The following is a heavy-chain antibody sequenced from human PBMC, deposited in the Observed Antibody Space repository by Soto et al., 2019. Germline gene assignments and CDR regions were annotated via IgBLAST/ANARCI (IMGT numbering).Heavy chain of an antibody. D-gene: IGHD6-13*01. J-gene: IGHJ4*02. CDR1: GFTFSSYW. Sequence: EVQLVESGGGLVQPGGSLRLSCAASGFTFSSYWMSWVRQAPGKGLEWVANIKQDGSEKYYVDSVKGRFTISRDNAKNSLYLQMNSLRAEDTAVYYCARVPLAAAGSYYFDYWGQGTLVTVSS. CDR3: ARVPLAAAGSYYFDY. V-gene: IGHV3-7*04. CDR2: IKQDGSEK.